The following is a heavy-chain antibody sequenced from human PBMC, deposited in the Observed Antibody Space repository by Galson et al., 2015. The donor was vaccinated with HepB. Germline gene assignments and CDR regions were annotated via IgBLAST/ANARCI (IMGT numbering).Heavy chain of an antibody. J-gene: IGHJ6*02. D-gene: IGHD4-17*01. V-gene: IGHV1-69*13. CDR2: IIPMFGTA. CDR1: GDTFSGYA. Sequence: SVKVSCKASGDTFSGYAINWVRQAPGQGLEWMGGIIPMFGTANYAQKFQGRVTITADESMSTAYLDLSSLSFEDTAVYYCARDGLRPYYYGMDVWGQGTTVTVSS. CDR3: ARDGLRPYYYGMDV.